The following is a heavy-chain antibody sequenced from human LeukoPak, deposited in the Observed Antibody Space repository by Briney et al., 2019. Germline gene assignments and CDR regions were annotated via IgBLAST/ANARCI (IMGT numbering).Heavy chain of an antibody. CDR1: GYTFTGYY. D-gene: IGHD6-19*01. CDR3: ARDTGDGSGWTDY. Sequence: GASVKVSCKASGYTFTGYYMHWVRQAPGQGLEWMGWINPNSGGTNYAQKLQGRVTMTRDTSISTAYMELSRLRSDDTAVYYCARDTGDGSGWTDYWGQGTLVTVSA. V-gene: IGHV1-2*02. J-gene: IGHJ4*02. CDR2: INPNSGGT.